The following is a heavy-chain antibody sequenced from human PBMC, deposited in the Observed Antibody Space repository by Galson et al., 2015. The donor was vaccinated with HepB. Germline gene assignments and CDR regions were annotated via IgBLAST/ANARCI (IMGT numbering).Heavy chain of an antibody. V-gene: IGHV1-69*04. J-gene: IGHJ3*02. CDR2: IIPILGIA. D-gene: IGHD1-14*01. Sequence: SVKVSCKASGCTFSSYAISWVRQAPGQGLEWMGRIIPILGIANYAQKFQGRVTITGDNSPSTAYMELSSLRSEDTAVYYCARDPGTTSLDAFDIWGQGTMVTVSS. CDR3: ARDPGTTSLDAFDI. CDR1: GCTFSSYA.